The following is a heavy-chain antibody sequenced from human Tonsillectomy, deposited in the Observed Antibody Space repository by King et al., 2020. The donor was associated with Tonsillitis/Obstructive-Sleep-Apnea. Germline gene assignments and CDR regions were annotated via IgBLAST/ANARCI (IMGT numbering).Heavy chain of an antibody. Sequence: PLQESGPGLVKPSETLSLTCTVSGGSISSYYWSWLRQPPGKGLEWIGYIYYSGSTNYNPSLKSRVTISVDTSKNQFSLKLSSVTAADTAVYYCARDIAARTLDYYYMDVWGKGTTVTVSS. J-gene: IGHJ6*03. V-gene: IGHV4-59*01. CDR1: GGSISSYY. CDR2: IYYSGST. D-gene: IGHD6-6*01. CDR3: ARDIAARTLDYYYMDV.